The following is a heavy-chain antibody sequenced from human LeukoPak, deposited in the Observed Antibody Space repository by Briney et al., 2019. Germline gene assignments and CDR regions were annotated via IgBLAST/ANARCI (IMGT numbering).Heavy chain of an antibody. Sequence: SGGSLRLSCVTSGFPFSTYSMNWVRQAPGKGLEWLSYITSTSDTIYYADSVKGRFTISRDNAKNSLYLQMNSLRAEDTAVYYCARERDTAYDYWGQGTLVTVSS. D-gene: IGHD5-18*01. V-gene: IGHV3-48*01. CDR3: ARERDTAYDY. CDR2: ITSTSDTI. CDR1: GFPFSTYS. J-gene: IGHJ4*02.